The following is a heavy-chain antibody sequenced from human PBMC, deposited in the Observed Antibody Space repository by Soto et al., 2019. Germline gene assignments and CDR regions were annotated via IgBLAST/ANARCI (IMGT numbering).Heavy chain of an antibody. CDR3: ARLDGNDYDSSGYYYYYYGMDV. V-gene: IGHV3-11*01. J-gene: IGHJ6*02. CDR2: ISSSGSTI. Sequence: QVQLVESGGGLVKPGGSLRLSCAASGFTFSDYYMSWIRQAPGKGLEWVSYISSSGSTICYADSVKGRFTISRDNANNSLYLQMNSLRAEDTAVYYCARLDGNDYDSSGYYYYYYGMDVWGQGTTVTVSS. D-gene: IGHD3-22*01. CDR1: GFTFSDYY.